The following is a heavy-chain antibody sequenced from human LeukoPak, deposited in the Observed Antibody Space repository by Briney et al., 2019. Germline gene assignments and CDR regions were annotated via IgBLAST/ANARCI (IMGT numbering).Heavy chain of an antibody. Sequence: GASVKVSCKASGGTFSSYAISWVRQAPGQGLEWMGGIIPIFGTANYAQKFQGRVTITADESTSTAYMELSSLRSEDTAVYYCASGYSGHTEFYFDYWGQGTLVTVSS. CDR1: GGTFSSYA. CDR2: IIPIFGTA. J-gene: IGHJ4*02. D-gene: IGHD5-12*01. CDR3: ASGYSGHTEFYFDY. V-gene: IGHV1-69*01.